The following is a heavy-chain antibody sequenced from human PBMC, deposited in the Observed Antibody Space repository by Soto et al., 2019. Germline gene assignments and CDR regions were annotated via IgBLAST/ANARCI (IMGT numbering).Heavy chain of an antibody. V-gene: IGHV3-20*04. CDR3: ARDTNSLSYDILTGSLGMDV. Sequence: TGGSLRLSCAASGFTFDDYAMSWVRQAPGKGLEWVSGINWNGGSTGYADTVKGRFTISRDNAKNSLYLKMNSLRAEDTSFYYCARDTNSLSYDILTGSLGMDVWGQGT. CDR2: INWNGGST. J-gene: IGHJ6*02. CDR1: GFTFDDYA. D-gene: IGHD3-9*01.